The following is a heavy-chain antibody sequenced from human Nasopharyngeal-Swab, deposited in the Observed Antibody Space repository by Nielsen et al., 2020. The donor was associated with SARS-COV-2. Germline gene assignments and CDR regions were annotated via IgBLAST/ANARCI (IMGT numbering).Heavy chain of an antibody. CDR1: GGSISAYF. Sequence: SETLSLTCTVSGGSISAYFWNWVRQAPGKGLEWIGHIYHYGTDYNPSLKNRVSISVDTSKNQFSLEMTSVTAADTAVYHCARDLSYGSGIGYWGQGTLVTVSS. J-gene: IGHJ4*02. CDR2: IYHYGT. D-gene: IGHD3-10*01. CDR3: ARDLSYGSGIGY. V-gene: IGHV4-59*13.